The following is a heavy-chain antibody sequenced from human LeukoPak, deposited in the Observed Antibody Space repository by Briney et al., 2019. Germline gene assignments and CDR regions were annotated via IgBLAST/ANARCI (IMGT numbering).Heavy chain of an antibody. CDR2: IYHFGNT. J-gene: IGHJ5*02. V-gene: IGHV4-38-2*02. Sequence: SETLSLTCTVSGYSISSGYYWGWIRQPPGKGLEWIGSIYHFGNTYYNPPLKSRVTISVDTSKNQFSLKLSSVTAADTAVYYCARTPAAMYWFDPWGQGTLVTVSS. CDR1: GYSISSGYY. D-gene: IGHD2-2*01. CDR3: ARTPAAMYWFDP.